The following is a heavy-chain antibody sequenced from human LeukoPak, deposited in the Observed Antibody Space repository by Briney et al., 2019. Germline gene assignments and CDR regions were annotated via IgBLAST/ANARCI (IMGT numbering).Heavy chain of an antibody. CDR2: IYYSGST. Sequence: SETLSLTCTVSGGPISSYYWSWIRQPPGKGLEWIGYIYYSGSTNYNPSLKSRVTISVDTSKNQFSLKLSSVTAADTAVYYCARDTYGSGSYYNGPYYYGMDVWGQGTTVTVSS. CDR3: ARDTYGSGSYYNGPYYYGMDV. CDR1: GGPISSYY. V-gene: IGHV4-59*01. J-gene: IGHJ6*02. D-gene: IGHD3-10*01.